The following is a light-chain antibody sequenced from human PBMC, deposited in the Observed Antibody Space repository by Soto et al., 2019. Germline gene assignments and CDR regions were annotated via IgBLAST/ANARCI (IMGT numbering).Light chain of an antibody. V-gene: IGKV1-12*01. CDR1: QGISTW. CDR2: TAS. CDR3: QQGNSFPRT. Sequence: DIHMTQSPSSVSASVGDRVTITCRASQGISTWLAWYQQKPGEAPRLLIYTASTLHSGVPSRFSGSGSGTDFTLTITNLQPEDFATYYCQQGNSFPRTFGGGTKVEIK. J-gene: IGKJ4*01.